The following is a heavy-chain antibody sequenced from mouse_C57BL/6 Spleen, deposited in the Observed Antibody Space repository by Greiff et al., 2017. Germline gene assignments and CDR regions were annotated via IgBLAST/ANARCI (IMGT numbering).Heavy chain of an antibody. CDR2: ISSGSSTI. Sequence: EVKLMESGGGLVKPGGSLKLSCAASGFTFSDYGMHWVRQAPEKGLEWVAYISSGSSTIYYADTVKGRFTIARDNAKNTLFLQMTSLRSENTAMYDCARGGNCGGYDAMDYWGQGTSVTVSS. CDR1: GFTFSDYG. J-gene: IGHJ4*01. D-gene: IGHD2-1*01. CDR3: ARGGNCGGYDAMDY. V-gene: IGHV5-17*01.